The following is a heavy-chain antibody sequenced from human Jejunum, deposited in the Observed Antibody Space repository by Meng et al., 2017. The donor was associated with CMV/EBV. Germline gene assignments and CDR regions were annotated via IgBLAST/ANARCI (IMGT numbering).Heavy chain of an antibody. CDR3: AGQSGWTNYYFYGLDL. CDR2: IKYNGDT. V-gene: IGHV4-34*01. J-gene: IGHJ6*02. D-gene: IGHD6-19*01. Sequence: GSFCAYYWNWIRQSPGKGLEWIGEIKYNGDTNYNPSLKSRVTISVDTSENKFSLKLRSVTAADTAVYFCAGQSGWTNYYFYGLDLWGQGTTVTVSS. CDR1: GSFCAYY.